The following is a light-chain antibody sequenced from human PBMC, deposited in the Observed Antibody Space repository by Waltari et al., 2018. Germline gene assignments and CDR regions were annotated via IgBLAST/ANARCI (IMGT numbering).Light chain of an antibody. CDR2: RNN. Sequence: QAGLTQPPSVSKNLRQTATLTCTGNRNNVGNQGAAWLQQHQGHPPKLLSDRNNNPPSGISERFSASRSGNTATLTITGLQPEDEAHYYCTAWDNNLSAYLFGTGTEVTVL. CDR1: RNNVGNQG. CDR3: TAWDNNLSAYL. V-gene: IGLV10-54*04. J-gene: IGLJ1*01.